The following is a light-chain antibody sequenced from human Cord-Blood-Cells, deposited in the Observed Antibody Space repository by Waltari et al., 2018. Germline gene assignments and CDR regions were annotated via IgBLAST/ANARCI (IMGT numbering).Light chain of an antibody. CDR3: QSYDSSLSGSGV. CDR1: SSNIGAGYD. J-gene: IGLJ2*01. V-gene: IGLV1-40*01. CDR2: GNS. Sequence: QSVLTQPPSVSGAPGQRVTISCTWSSSNIGAGYDFTWYHQLPGTAPKLLIYGNSNRPSGVPDRFSGSKSGTSASLAITGLQAEDEADYYCQSYDSSLSGSGVFGGGTKLTVL.